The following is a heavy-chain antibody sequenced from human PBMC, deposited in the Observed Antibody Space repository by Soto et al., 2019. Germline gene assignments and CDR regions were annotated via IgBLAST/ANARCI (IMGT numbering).Heavy chain of an antibody. J-gene: IGHJ4*02. CDR2: IYYGGST. CDR1: GDSISTDY. V-gene: IGHV4-59*08. Sequence: TMSLTCTVYGDSISTDYWSWIRQSPGKGLEWIGFIYYGGSTNYNPSLESRVTISVDTPKNQFSLKLSSVTAADTAVYYCAKNWNWGSLVHWGQGTLVTVSS. D-gene: IGHD7-27*01. CDR3: AKNWNWGSLVH.